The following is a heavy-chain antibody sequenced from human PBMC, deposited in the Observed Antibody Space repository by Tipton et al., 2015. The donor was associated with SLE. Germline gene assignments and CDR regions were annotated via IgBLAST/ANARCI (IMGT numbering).Heavy chain of an antibody. D-gene: IGHD2/OR15-2a*01. CDR1: GFTFSRSW. J-gene: IGHJ4*02. Sequence: QLVQSGGGLVQAGGSLRLSCAASGFTFSRSWMNWVRLAPGKGLEWVANIKEYGSEKHYVDSLKERLTISLDNANKTVYLQMNSLRAEDTAVYYCSRGKYYFDNWGQGALVTVSS. V-gene: IGHV3-7*01. CDR2: IKEYGSEK. CDR3: SRGKYYFDN.